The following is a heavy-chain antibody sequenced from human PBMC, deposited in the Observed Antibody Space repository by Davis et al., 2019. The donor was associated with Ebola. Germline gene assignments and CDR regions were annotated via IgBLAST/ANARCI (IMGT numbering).Heavy chain of an antibody. CDR1: GFTFSGSA. CDR3: TRGGPTSDDY. D-gene: IGHD2-2*01. V-gene: IGHV3-73*01. CDR2: IRSKANSYAT. Sequence: GESLKISCAASGFTFSGSAMHWVRQASGKGLEWVGRIRSKANSYATAYAASVKGRFTISRDDSKNTAYLQMNSLKTGDTAVYYCTRGGPTSDDYWGQGTLVTVSS. J-gene: IGHJ4*02.